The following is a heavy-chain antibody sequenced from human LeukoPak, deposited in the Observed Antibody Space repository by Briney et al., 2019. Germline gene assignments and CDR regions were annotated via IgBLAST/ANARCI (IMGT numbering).Heavy chain of an antibody. CDR2: IYSSGST. J-gene: IGHJ6*03. D-gene: IGHD3-16*01. CDR3: ARDGGYYYLDV. CDR1: GGSISSYY. V-gene: IGHV4-4*07. Sequence: PSETLSLTCTVSGGSISSYYWSWIRQPAGKGLEWIGRIYSSGSTDSSPSLKGRVNISVDKSKKQFSLKLSSVTAVDTAVYYCARDGGYYYLDVWGKGTTVTVSS.